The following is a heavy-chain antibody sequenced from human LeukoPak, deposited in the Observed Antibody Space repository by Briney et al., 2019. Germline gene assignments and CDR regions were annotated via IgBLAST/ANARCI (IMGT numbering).Heavy chain of an antibody. CDR2: ISSSSSYI. D-gene: IGHD4-17*01. CDR1: GFTFSSYS. J-gene: IGHJ4*02. Sequence: GGSLRLSCAASGFTFSSYSMNWVRQAPGKGLEWVSCISSSSSYIYYADSVKGRFTISRDNAKNSLYLQMNSLRAEDTAVYYCARALRKNRLYFDSWGPGPLVTASS. V-gene: IGHV3-21*01. CDR3: ARALRKNRLYFDS.